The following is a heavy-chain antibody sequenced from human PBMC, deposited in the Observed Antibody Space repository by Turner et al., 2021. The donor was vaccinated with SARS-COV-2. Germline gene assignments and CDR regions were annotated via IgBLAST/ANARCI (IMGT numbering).Heavy chain of an antibody. Sequence: QLQLQESGPGLVKPSETLSLTCTVTGGSISSNSYYWGWIRQPPGKGLEWIGYIYYSGSTYYNPSLKSRVTISVDTSKNQFSLKLSSVTAADTAVYYCARHSPELRGDYFDYWGQGTLATVSS. CDR1: GGSISSNSYY. V-gene: IGHV4-39*01. CDR2: IYYSGST. CDR3: ARHSPELRGDYFDY. D-gene: IGHD1-26*01. J-gene: IGHJ4*02.